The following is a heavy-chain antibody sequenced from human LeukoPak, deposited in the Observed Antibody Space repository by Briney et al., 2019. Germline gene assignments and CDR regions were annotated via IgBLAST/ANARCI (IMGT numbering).Heavy chain of an antibody. CDR3: ARAPVDYYYMDV. V-gene: IGHV1-2*02. Sequence: GASVKVSCKASGYTFTGYYMHWVRQAPGQGLEWVGWINPNSGGTNYAQKFQGRVTMTRGTSISTAYMELSRLRSDDTAVYYCARAPVDYYYMDVWGKGTTVTVSS. CDR2: INPNSGGT. CDR1: GYTFTGYY. J-gene: IGHJ6*03.